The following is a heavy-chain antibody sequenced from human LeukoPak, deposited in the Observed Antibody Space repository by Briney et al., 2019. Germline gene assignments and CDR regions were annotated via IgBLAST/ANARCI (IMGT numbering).Heavy chain of an antibody. CDR3: ARETVGDDFWSGYFPDDY. CDR2: IYTSGST. Sequence: PSETLSLTCTVSGGSISSGSYYWSWIRQPAGKGLEWIGRIYTSGSTNYNPSLKSRVTISVDTSKNQFSLKLSSVTAADTAVYYCARETVGDDFWSGYFPDDYWGQGTLVTVSS. CDR1: GGSISSGSYY. V-gene: IGHV4-61*02. J-gene: IGHJ4*02. D-gene: IGHD3-3*01.